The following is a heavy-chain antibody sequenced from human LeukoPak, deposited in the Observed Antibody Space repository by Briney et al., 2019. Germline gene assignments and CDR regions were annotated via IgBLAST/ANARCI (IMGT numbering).Heavy chain of an antibody. CDR3: ARGQTNYDFWSGYYPFDY. CDR1: GGSISSYY. CDR2: IYYSGST. J-gene: IGHJ4*02. D-gene: IGHD3-3*01. V-gene: IGHV4-59*01. Sequence: SETLSLTCTVSGGSISSYYWSWIRQPPGKGLEWIGYIYYSGSTNYNPSLKSRVTISVDTSKNQFSLKLSSVTAADTAVYYCARGQTNYDFWSGYYPFDYWGQGTLVTVSS.